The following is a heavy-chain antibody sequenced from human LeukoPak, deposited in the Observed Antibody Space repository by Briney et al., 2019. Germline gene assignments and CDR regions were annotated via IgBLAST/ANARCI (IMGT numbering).Heavy chain of an antibody. D-gene: IGHD6-13*01. V-gene: IGHV4-34*01. Sequence: SETRSLTCDVSGGSLTGYYWSWVRQPPGKGLEWIGSIYYSGSTYYNPSLKSRVTISVDTSKNHFSLRLSSVTAADTAVYYCARDRQQLVRGDYFDYWGQGILVTVSS. J-gene: IGHJ4*02. CDR3: ARDRQQLVRGDYFDY. CDR1: GGSLTGYY. CDR2: IYYSGST.